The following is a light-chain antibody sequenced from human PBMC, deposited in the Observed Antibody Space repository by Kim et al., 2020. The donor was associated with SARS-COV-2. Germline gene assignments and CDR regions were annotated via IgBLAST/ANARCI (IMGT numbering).Light chain of an antibody. CDR2: EVS. CDR3: SSYAGSKLA. CDR1: SSDVGGYNY. V-gene: IGLV2-8*01. Sequence: PGQSVTISCTGTSSDVGGYNYVSWYQQHPGKAPKLMIYEVSKRPSGVPDRFSGSKSGITASLTVSGLQAEDGADYYCSSYAGSKLAFGGGTQLTVL. J-gene: IGLJ2*01.